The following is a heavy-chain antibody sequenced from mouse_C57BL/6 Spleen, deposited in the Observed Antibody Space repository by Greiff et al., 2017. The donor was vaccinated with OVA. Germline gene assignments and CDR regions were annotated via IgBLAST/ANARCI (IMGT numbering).Heavy chain of an antibody. CDR3: ARGDDY. CDR1: GYTFTSYW. Sequence: QVQLQQPGAELVKPGASVKLSCKASGYTFTSYWMQWVKQRPGQGLEWIGEIDPSDSYTNYNQKFKGKATLTVDTSSSTAYMQLSSLTSEDSAVYYWARGDDYWGQGTTLTVSS. V-gene: IGHV1-50*01. CDR2: IDPSDSYT. J-gene: IGHJ2*01. D-gene: IGHD3-3*01.